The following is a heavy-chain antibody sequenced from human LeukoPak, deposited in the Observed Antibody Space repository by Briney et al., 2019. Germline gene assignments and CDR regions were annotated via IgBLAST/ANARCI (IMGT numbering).Heavy chain of an antibody. V-gene: IGHV3-7*01. Sequence: GGSLRLSCAASGFTFSDYYMSWIRQAPGKGLEWLANIKEDGHEKYYVDSVQGRFTISRDNAKNSLFLQMDSLRAEDTAVYFCARHGYYVFDYWGQGTLVTVSS. CDR3: ARHGYYVFDY. CDR2: IKEDGHEK. J-gene: IGHJ4*02. CDR1: GFTFSDYY. D-gene: IGHD4-17*01.